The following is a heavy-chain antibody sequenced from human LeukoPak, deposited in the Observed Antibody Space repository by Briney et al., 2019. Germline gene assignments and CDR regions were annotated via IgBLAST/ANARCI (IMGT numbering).Heavy chain of an antibody. CDR3: ARVGHGSGSFSLDY. D-gene: IGHD3-10*01. V-gene: IGHV4-59*01. Sequence: PSETLSLTCTVSGGSISSYYWSWIRQPPGKGLEWIGYIYYSGSTNYNPSLKSRVTISVDTSKNQFSLKLSSVTAADTAVYYCARVGHGSGSFSLDYWGQGTLVTVSS. CDR2: IYYSGST. CDR1: GGSISSYY. J-gene: IGHJ4*02.